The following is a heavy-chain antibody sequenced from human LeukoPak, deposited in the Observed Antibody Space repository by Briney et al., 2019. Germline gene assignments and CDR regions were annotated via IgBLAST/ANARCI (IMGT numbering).Heavy chain of an antibody. J-gene: IGHJ4*02. CDR3: ARDGPGGTSDY. V-gene: IGHV1-18*04. D-gene: IGHD2-2*01. CDR1: GYTFTGYY. CDR2: ISAYNGNT. Sequence: GASVKVSCKASGYTFTGYYMHWVRQAPGQGLEWMGWISAYNGNTNYAQKLQGRVTMTTDTSTSTAYMELRSLRSDDTAVYYCARDGPGGTSDYWGQGTLVTVSS.